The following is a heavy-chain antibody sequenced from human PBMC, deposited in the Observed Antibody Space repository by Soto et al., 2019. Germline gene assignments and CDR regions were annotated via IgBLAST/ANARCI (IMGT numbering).Heavy chain of an antibody. CDR3: AINYGSGYRAFDS. D-gene: IGHD3-10*01. CDR1: GDTFNFYS. J-gene: IGHJ4*02. V-gene: IGHV1-69*02. Sequence: QVQLVQSGAEVKSAGSSVKVSCKASGDTFNFYSINWVRQAPGLGLEWVGRVNPILSMSNYAQRIKGRVTMTADKYTGTAYMELRSLRSEETAIYYRAINYGSGYRAFDSWGQGALVTVSS. CDR2: VNPILSMS.